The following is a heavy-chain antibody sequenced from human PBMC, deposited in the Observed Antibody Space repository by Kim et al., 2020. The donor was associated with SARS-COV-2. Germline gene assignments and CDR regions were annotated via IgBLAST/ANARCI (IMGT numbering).Heavy chain of an antibody. CDR3: ARLGLGVTGTWDFDY. V-gene: IGHV5-10-1*01. J-gene: IGHJ4*02. CDR1: GYSFSSYW. CDR2: IDPSDSYT. Sequence: GESQKISCTTSGYSFSSYWISWARQMPGKGLEWMGRIDPSDSYTKYSPSFQGQVIISADKSISTAYLQWSSLRSSDTAMYYCARLGLGVTGTWDFDYWGQGTLVTVSS. D-gene: IGHD6-19*01.